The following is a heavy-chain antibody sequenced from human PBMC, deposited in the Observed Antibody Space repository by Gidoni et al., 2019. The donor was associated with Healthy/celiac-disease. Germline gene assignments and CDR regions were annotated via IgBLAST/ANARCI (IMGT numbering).Heavy chain of an antibody. CDR2: ISSSSSYT. D-gene: IGHD6-19*01. J-gene: IGHJ6*03. Sequence: QVQLVESGGGLVKPGGSLRLSCAASGFTFSDYYMSWIRQAPGKGLEWVSYISSSSSYTNYADSVKGRFTISRDNAKNSLYLQMNSLRAEDTAVYYCARGDSSGWSRSAYYMDVWGKGTTVTVSS. V-gene: IGHV3-11*06. CDR3: ARGDSSGWSRSAYYMDV. CDR1: GFTFSDYY.